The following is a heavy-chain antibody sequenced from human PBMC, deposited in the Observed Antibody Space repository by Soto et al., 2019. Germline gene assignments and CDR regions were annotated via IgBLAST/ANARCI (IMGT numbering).Heavy chain of an antibody. V-gene: IGHV4-39*01. CDR2: ISYSGTT. CDR3: VRVGGVPSRRPLVAY. J-gene: IGHJ4*02. CDR1: GGSISGNYIY. D-gene: IGHD1-26*01. Sequence: PSETLSLTCSVSGGSISGNYIYWGWIRQPPGKGLEWIGSISYSGTTNSNPSLKSRVTVSVDMSKNQFSLRLTSVTAIDTAVYYCVRVGGVPSRRPLVAYRGQGILVPVSS.